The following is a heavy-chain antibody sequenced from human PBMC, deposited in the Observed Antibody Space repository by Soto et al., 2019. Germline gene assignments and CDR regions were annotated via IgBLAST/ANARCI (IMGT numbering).Heavy chain of an antibody. Sequence: SETLSLTCSFSGDSVTSHYLTWIRQSPEKGLEWIGYMYYSGSSHYNPYLKSRVTISVDTSKNQFTLKLSSVTAADTAVYYCARDRSEYYYDSSGLNYGMDVWGQGTTVTVSS. CDR1: GDSVTSHY. CDR2: MYYSGSS. J-gene: IGHJ6*02. CDR3: ARDRSEYYYDSSGLNYGMDV. V-gene: IGHV4-59*02. D-gene: IGHD3-22*01.